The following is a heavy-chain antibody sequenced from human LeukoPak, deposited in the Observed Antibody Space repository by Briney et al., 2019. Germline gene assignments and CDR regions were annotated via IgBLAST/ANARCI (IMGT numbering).Heavy chain of an antibody. D-gene: IGHD3-3*01. Sequence: ASVKVSCKASGYTFSSYCIIWVRQAPGQGLEWMGWISPYNGNTNYAQKLQGRVTMTTDKSTSTAYLEVRLLRCGNTAGDYFGSAPDDYDFWSGTFDYWGRGTLVTVSS. CDR3: GSAPDDYDFWSGTFDY. CDR2: ISPYNGNT. V-gene: IGHV1-18*01. CDR1: GYTFSSYC. J-gene: IGHJ4*02.